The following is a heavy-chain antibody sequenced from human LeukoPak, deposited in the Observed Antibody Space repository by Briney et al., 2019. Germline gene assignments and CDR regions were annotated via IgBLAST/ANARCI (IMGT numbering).Heavy chain of an antibody. J-gene: IGHJ3*02. Sequence: ASVKVSCKSSGYIFTSYSTSWVRQAPGQGLEWMGWISAYNGDTNYVQKLQGRVTMTTDTSTSTAYMELKSLRSDDTAVYYCAREEGAPIAAANIWGLGTKVTVSS. D-gene: IGHD6-13*01. CDR1: GYIFTSYS. V-gene: IGHV1-18*01. CDR2: ISAYNGDT. CDR3: AREEGAPIAAANI.